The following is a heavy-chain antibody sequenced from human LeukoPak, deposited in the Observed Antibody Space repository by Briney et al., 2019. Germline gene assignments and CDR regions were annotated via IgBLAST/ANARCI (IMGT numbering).Heavy chain of an antibody. CDR2: MNPNSGNT. CDR1: GYTFTSYD. J-gene: IGHJ4*02. CDR3: ARGNSGYDLYYFDY. V-gene: IGHV1-8*01. D-gene: IGHD5-12*01. Sequence: ASVKVPCKASGYTFTSYDISWVRQATGQGLEWMGWMNPNSGNTGYAQKFQGRVTMTRNTSISTAYMELSSLRSEDTAVYYCARGNSGYDLYYFDYWGQRTLVTVSS.